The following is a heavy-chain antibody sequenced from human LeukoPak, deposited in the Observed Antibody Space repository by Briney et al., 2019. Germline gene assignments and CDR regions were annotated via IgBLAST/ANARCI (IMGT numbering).Heavy chain of an antibody. CDR3: ARRRTDYYDRSGYYDY. CDR1: GGSISSYS. CDR2: IYYSGST. V-gene: IGHV4-59*08. J-gene: IGHJ4*02. Sequence: PSETLSLTCTVSGGSISSYSWTWIRQPPGKGLEWIVYIYYSGSTNYNPSLKSRVTISVDTSQNQFSLKLTSVTAADTAVYYCARRRTDYYDRSGYYDYWGQGTLVTVSS. D-gene: IGHD3-22*01.